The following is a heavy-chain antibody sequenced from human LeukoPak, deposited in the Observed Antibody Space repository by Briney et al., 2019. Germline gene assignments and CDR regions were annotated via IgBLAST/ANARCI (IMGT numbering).Heavy chain of an antibody. CDR3: ARGMYSSSESFDV. CDR2: INPTAGDT. CDR1: GYTFGAHY. V-gene: IGHV1-2*02. D-gene: IGHD3-22*01. Sequence: ASVTVSCKASGYTFGAHYIHWLRQAPGQGLEYMGWINPTAGDTNFAEKLKGRVTLTRDTSSTTAYMEVTRLTFADTAVYYCARGMYSSSESFDVWGQGTMVVVSS. J-gene: IGHJ3*01.